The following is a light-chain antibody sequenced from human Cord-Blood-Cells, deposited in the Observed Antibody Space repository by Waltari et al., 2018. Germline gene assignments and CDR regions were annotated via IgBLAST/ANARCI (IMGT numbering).Light chain of an antibody. CDR3: QKYNSAPRT. Sequence: IHMSKSPSSLAAYVVDRVTITCRASLGISNYLAWYQQQPGKVPKLLIYAASTLQSGVPSRFSGSGSGTDFTLTISSLQPEDVATYYCQKYNSAPRTFGQGTKVEIK. CDR2: AAS. J-gene: IGKJ1*01. V-gene: IGKV1-27*01. CDR1: LGISNY.